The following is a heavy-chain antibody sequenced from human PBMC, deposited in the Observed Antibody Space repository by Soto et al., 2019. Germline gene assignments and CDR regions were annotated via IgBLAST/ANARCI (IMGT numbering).Heavy chain of an antibody. V-gene: IGHV5-51*01. Sequence: GESLKISCKGSEYNFTTNWIGWVRQMPEKGLEWMGIIYPADSDTRYSPSSQGQVAISVDKSISTAYLQWSSLKASDTAIYYCASARGYSYGYLEPYHYYGMAVWGQGTTVTVS. CDR3: ASARGYSYGYLEPYHYYGMAV. J-gene: IGHJ6*02. D-gene: IGHD5-18*01. CDR1: EYNFTTNW. CDR2: IYPADSDT.